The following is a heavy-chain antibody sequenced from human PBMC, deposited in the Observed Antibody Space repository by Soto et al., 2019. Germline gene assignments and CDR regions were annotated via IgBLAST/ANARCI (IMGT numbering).Heavy chain of an antibody. CDR1: GGSISSGDYY. V-gene: IGHV4-39*01. Sequence: QLQLPESGPGLVNPSETLSLTCTVSGGSISSGDYYWGWFRKPPGKGLEWIGSMYYSGNTYYTSSLKSRVTISRDTSKNQFSLKLSSVTAADAGVYYCARPLTHNIYGESFYGVDVCGQGTKVTVYS. D-gene: IGHD2-2*02. CDR2: MYYSGNT. J-gene: IGHJ6*02. CDR3: ARPLTHNIYGESFYGVDV.